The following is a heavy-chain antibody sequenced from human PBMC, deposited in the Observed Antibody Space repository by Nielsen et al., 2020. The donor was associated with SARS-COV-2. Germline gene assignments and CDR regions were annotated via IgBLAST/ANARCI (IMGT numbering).Heavy chain of an antibody. D-gene: IGHD3-10*01. J-gene: IGHJ1*01. CDR3: AKDDVAESFFDH. V-gene: IGHV1-69*06. CDR1: GGSFSSFV. Sequence: VKVSCKTSGGSFSSFVISWVRQAPGQGPEWMGGITLIFGTPSYAQKFQGRVTITADRSTSTVYMELTSLRSDDTAVYYCAKDDVAESFFDHWGQGTLVTVSS. CDR2: ITLIFGTP.